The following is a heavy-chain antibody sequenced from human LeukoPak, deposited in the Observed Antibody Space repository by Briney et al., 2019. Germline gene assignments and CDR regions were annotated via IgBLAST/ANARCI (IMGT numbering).Heavy chain of an antibody. J-gene: IGHJ6*02. CDR2: ISSSSYI. D-gene: IGHD3-22*01. V-gene: IGHV3-21*01. CDR3: ARDRAPGYYYDSSGYHSDGMDV. CDR1: GFTFSSYS. Sequence: PGGSLRLSCAASGFTFSSYSMNWVRQAPRKGLEWVSSISSSSYIYYADSVKGRFTISRDNAKNSLYLQMNSLRAEDTAVYYCARDRAPGYYYDSSGYHSDGMDVWGQGTTVTVSS.